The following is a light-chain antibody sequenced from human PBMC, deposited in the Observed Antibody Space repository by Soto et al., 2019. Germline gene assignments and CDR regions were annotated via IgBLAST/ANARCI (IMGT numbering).Light chain of an antibody. Sequence: SYELTQPPSVSVAPGQTASFTCGGHNIWSKSVHWYQQKPGQAPILVIYDDDDRPSGIPGRFSGSNSGSAATLTISRLEAGDEADYYCQVWDSDTDHVVFGGGTKLTVL. CDR3: QVWDSDTDHVV. V-gene: IGLV3-21*02. J-gene: IGLJ2*01. CDR2: DDD. CDR1: NIWSKS.